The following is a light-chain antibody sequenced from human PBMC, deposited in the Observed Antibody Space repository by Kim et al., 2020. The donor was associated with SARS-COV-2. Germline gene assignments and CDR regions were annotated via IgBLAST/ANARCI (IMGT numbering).Light chain of an antibody. CDR3: QPYDPYSTWT. CDR2: RTA. CDR1: QSIGTW. Sequence: DIQMTQSPSTLSASVGDRVTITCRASQSIGTWVAWYQQKPGKATKVLIYRTASLDSGVPSRFSGRGSGTEFTLTISSLQPDDFATYYCQPYDPYSTWTFGQGTKLEI. V-gene: IGKV1-5*03. J-gene: IGKJ1*01.